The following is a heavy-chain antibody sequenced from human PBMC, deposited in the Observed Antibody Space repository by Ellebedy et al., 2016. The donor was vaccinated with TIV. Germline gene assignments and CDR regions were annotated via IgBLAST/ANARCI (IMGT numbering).Heavy chain of an antibody. CDR3: ARLKGSPHLKGWFDP. Sequence: SETLSLTXTVSGGSISSYYWSWIRQPPGKGLEWIGYIYYSGSTNYNPSLKSRVTISVDTSKNQFSLKLSSVTAADTAVYYCARLKGSPHLKGWFDPWGQGTLVTVSS. CDR1: GGSISSYY. V-gene: IGHV4-59*01. CDR2: IYYSGST. J-gene: IGHJ5*02. D-gene: IGHD3-10*01.